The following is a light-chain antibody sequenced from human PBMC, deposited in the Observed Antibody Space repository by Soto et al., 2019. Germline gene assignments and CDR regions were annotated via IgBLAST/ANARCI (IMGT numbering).Light chain of an antibody. CDR2: STS. Sequence: EIVLTQSPGTLSSSPGERATLSCRASQSIDKRYFAWYKHKPGQAPRLLIYSTSSRATGIPDRFGGSGSGTDFTLSINRLEPEDFAVYYCQQYLASSLTFGQGTKVDLK. CDR3: QQYLASSLT. V-gene: IGKV3-20*01. CDR1: QSIDKRY. J-gene: IGKJ1*01.